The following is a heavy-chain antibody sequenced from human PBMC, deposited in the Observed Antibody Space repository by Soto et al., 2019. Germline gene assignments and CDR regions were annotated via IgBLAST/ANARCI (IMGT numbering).Heavy chain of an antibody. D-gene: IGHD3-10*01. CDR1: GFTFGDYA. Sequence: PGGSLRLSCTASGFTFGDYAMSWVRQAPGKGLEWVGFIRSKAYGGTTEYAASVKGRFTISRDDSKSIAYLQMNGLKTEDTAVYYCTRGRVVRGVIDPYFDYWGQGTLVTVSS. J-gene: IGHJ4*02. V-gene: IGHV3-49*04. CDR3: TRGRVVRGVIDPYFDY. CDR2: IRSKAYGGTT.